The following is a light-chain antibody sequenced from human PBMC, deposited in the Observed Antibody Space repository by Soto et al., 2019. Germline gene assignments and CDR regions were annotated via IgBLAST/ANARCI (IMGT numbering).Light chain of an antibody. CDR3: QKYNSAPYT. Sequence: IVMTQSPATLSVSPGERATLSCRASQAISDNLAWYQHKPGQPPRLLIYDASTRATGIPARFSGGGSGTEFTLNIRSLPSEDVATYYCQKYNSAPYTFGQGTKLEIK. CDR1: QAISDN. J-gene: IGKJ2*01. CDR2: DAS. V-gene: IGKV3-15*01.